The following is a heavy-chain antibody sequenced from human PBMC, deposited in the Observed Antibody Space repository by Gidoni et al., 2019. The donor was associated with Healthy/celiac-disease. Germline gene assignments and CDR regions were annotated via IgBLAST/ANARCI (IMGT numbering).Heavy chain of an antibody. CDR2: INAGNGNT. CDR1: GYTFTSYA. Sequence: QVQLVQSGAEVKTPGASVNVSCKASGYTFTSYAMHWVPQGPGQRLEWMGWINAGNGNTKYSQKCQGRVTITRDTSASTAYMELSSLRSEDTAVYYCASQEVVTPLLGYWGQGTLVTVSS. J-gene: IGHJ4*02. D-gene: IGHD2-21*02. CDR3: ASQEVVTPLLGY. V-gene: IGHV1-3*01.